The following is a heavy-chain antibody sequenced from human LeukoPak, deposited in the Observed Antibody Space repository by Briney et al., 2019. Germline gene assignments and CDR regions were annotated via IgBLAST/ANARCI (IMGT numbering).Heavy chain of an antibody. D-gene: IGHD4-11*01. Sequence: GGSLRLSCAASGFTFSSYSMNWVRQAPGKGLEWVSSISSSSSYIYYADSVKGRFTISRDNAKTSLYLQMNSLRAEDTAVYYCARKPTATTVTTFNNYWGQGTLVTVSS. J-gene: IGHJ4*02. CDR2: ISSSSSYI. CDR1: GFTFSSYS. CDR3: ARKPTATTVTTFNNY. V-gene: IGHV3-21*01.